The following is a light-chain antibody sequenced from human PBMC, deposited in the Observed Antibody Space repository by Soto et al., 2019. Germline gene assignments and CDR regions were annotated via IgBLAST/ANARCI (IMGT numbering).Light chain of an antibody. V-gene: IGKV1-39*01. Sequence: IQMSHAPSSLSAPVGDRVTITCRASQTISSYLNWYQQKPGKAPKLLIYGASSLQSGVPSRFSGSRSGTDVTLTLTPLPPEAFVPYYCQHSHSTPRSFGQGTRLEIK. CDR2: GAS. CDR1: QTISSY. J-gene: IGKJ5*01. CDR3: QHSHSTPRS.